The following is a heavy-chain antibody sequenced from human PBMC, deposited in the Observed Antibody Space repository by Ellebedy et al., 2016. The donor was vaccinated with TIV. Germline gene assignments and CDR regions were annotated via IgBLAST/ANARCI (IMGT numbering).Heavy chain of an antibody. CDR1: GGSVSSSNW. Sequence: MPSETLSLTCAVSGGSVSSSNWWSWVRQSPGKGLEWIGEIHHRGYTNYYPSLRSRVTMSLDTSKNQFSLNLSSVTAADTAVYYCATLLTLSGAHWYFDLWGRGTLVTVSS. V-gene: IGHV4-4*02. J-gene: IGHJ2*01. CDR2: IHHRGYT. CDR3: ATLLTLSGAHWYFDL. D-gene: IGHD3-3*01.